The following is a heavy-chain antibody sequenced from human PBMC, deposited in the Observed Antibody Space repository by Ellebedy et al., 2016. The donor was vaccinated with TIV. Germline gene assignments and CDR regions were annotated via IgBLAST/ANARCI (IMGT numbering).Heavy chain of an antibody. CDR2: IYPGDSDT. Sequence: PGGSLRLSCKGSGYSFTSYWIGWVRQMPGKGLEWMGIIYPGDSDTRYSPSFQGQVTISADKSISTAYLQWSSLKASDTDMYNCARHNSSDWYFDLWGRGTLVTVSS. CDR1: GYSFTSYW. V-gene: IGHV5-51*01. CDR3: ARHNSSDWYFDL. J-gene: IGHJ2*01.